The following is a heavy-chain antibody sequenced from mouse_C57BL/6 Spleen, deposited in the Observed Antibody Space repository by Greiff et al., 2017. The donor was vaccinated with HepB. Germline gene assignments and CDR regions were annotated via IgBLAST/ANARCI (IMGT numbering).Heavy chain of an antibody. Sequence: QVQLQQSGAELVRPGTSVKVSCKASGYAFTNYLIEWVKQRPGQGLEWIGVINPGSGGTNYNEKFKGKATLTADKSSSTAYMQLSSLTSEDSAVYFCARSRDYYGSSWFAYWGQGTLVTVSA. D-gene: IGHD1-1*01. CDR2: INPGSGGT. V-gene: IGHV1-54*01. CDR1: GYAFTNYL. J-gene: IGHJ3*01. CDR3: ARSRDYYGSSWFAY.